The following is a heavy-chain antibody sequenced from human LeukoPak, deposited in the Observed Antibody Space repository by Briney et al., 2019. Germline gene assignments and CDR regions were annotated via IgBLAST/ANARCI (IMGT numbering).Heavy chain of an antibody. CDR2: IYPGDSDT. CDR3: ARRASGYEPFDY. CDR1: GYSFTTYW. Sequence: GESLKISCEGSGYSFTTYWIGWVRQMPGEGLEWMGIIYPGDSDTRYSPSFQGQVTISADKSISTAYLQWSTLKASDTAIYYCARRASGYEPFDYWGQGTLVSVSS. V-gene: IGHV5-51*01. D-gene: IGHD5-12*01. J-gene: IGHJ4*02.